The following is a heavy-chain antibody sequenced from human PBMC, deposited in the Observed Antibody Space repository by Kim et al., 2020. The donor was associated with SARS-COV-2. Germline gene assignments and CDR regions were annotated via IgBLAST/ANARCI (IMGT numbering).Heavy chain of an antibody. CDR2: ISVSGGSI. D-gene: IGHD4-17*01. Sequence: GGSLRLSCAASGFTFSSYAMNWVRQAPGKGLEWVSGISVSGGSIKYADSVKGRFTISRDNSKNTLFLQMDSLRDEDTALYYCAKGNGGNYGYYFDYWGQGTLGTVAS. CDR3: AKGNGGNYGYYFDY. J-gene: IGHJ4*02. V-gene: IGHV3-23*01. CDR1: GFTFSSYA.